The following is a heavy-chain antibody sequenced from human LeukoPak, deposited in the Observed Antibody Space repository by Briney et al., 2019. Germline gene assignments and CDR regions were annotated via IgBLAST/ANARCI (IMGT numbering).Heavy chain of an antibody. CDR3: ARGYVVVPAAIRGYYYYMDV. CDR1: GGSFSGYY. CDR2: INHSGST. J-gene: IGHJ6*03. V-gene: IGHV4-34*01. D-gene: IGHD2-2*02. Sequence: SETLSLTCAVYGGSFSGYYWSWIRQPPGKGLEWIGEINHSGSTNYNPSLKSRVTISVDTSKNQFSLKLSFVTAADTAVYYCARGYVVVPAAIRGYYYYMDVWGKGTTVTVSS.